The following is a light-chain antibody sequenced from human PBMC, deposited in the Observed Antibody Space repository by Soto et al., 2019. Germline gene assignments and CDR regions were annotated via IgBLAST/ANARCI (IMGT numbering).Light chain of an antibody. CDR1: QSVSNN. V-gene: IGKV3-15*01. CDR3: QHYNNWPWT. Sequence: IGITQCPPTLSMSPVEGATLSCRASQSVSNNLAWYQQKPGQAPRLLIYGASTRATGIPARFSGSGSGTAFTLTISSLQSEDFAVYICQHYNNWPWTLGQGNKVDIK. CDR2: GAS. J-gene: IGKJ1*01.